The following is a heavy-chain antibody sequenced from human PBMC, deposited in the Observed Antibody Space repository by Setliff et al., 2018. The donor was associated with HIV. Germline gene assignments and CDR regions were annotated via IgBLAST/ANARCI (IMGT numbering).Heavy chain of an antibody. D-gene: IGHD5-12*01. V-gene: IGHV4-38-2*01. J-gene: IGHJ4*02. Sequence: TSETLSLTCAVSGYSISSGCYWGWNRQPPGKGLEWIGSMYHTGSTYYSPSLNSRFTISVDTTKNQFSLKLRSGTAADTAVYYCARQPLYNDYDWRSYYIDYWGQGSLVTVSS. CDR3: ARQPLYNDYDWRSYYIDY. CDR2: MYHTGST. CDR1: GYSISSGCY.